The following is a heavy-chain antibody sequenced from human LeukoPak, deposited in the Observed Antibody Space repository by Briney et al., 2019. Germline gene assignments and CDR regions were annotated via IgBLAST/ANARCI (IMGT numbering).Heavy chain of an antibody. CDR3: ARGTVLDYYYYYMDV. CDR1: GYTFTSYG. Sequence: ASVKVSCKAAGYTFTSYGISWVRQDPGQGLEWMGWISAYNGNTNYAQKLQGRVTMTTDTSTSTAYMELRSLRSDDTAVYYCARGTVLDYYYYYMDVWGKGTTVTASS. J-gene: IGHJ6*03. V-gene: IGHV1-18*01. D-gene: IGHD4-17*01. CDR2: ISAYNGNT.